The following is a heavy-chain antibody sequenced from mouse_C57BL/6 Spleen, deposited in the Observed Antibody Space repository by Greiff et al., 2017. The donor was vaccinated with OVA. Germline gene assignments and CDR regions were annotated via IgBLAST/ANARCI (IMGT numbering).Heavy chain of an antibody. D-gene: IGHD3-2*02. V-gene: IGHV2-2*01. CDR3: ARKSSGCVDAMDY. J-gene: IGHJ4*01. Sequence: QVQLQQSGPGLVQPSQSLSITCTVSGFSLTSYGVHWVRQSPGKGLEWLGVIWSGGSTDYNAAFISRLSISKDNSKSQVYFKMTSLQADDTAIYYCARKSSGCVDAMDYWGQGTSVTVSS. CDR1: GFSLTSYG. CDR2: IWSGGST.